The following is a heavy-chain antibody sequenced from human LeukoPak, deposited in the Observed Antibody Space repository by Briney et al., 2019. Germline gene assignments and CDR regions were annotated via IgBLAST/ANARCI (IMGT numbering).Heavy chain of an antibody. D-gene: IGHD2-15*01. V-gene: IGHV1-18*01. Sequence: ASVKVSCKASGYTFTSYGISWVRQAPGQGLEWMGWISAYNGNTNYAQKLQGRVTMTTDTSTSTAYMELRSLRSDDTAVYYCARILGSGDYEHFGYWGQGTLVTVSS. CDR2: ISAYNGNT. CDR1: GYTFTSYG. CDR3: ARILGSGDYEHFGY. J-gene: IGHJ4*02.